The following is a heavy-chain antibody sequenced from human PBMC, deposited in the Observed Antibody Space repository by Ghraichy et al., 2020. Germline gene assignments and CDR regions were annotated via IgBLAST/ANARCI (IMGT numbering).Heavy chain of an antibody. D-gene: IGHD3-10*01. CDR2: ISGSGGST. CDR3: AKEEGRRSSGPLWFGRRTSDAFDI. Sequence: GGSLRLSCAASGFTFSSYAMSWVRQAPGKGLEWVSAISGSGGSTYYADSVKGRFTISRDNSKNTLYLQMNSLRAEDTAVYYCAKEEGRRSSGPLWFGRRTSDAFDIWGQGTMVTVSS. J-gene: IGHJ3*02. V-gene: IGHV3-23*01. CDR1: GFTFSSYA.